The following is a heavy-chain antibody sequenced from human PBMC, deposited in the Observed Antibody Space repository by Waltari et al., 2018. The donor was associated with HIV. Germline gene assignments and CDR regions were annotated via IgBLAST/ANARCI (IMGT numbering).Heavy chain of an antibody. CDR3: ARGYSSSRWIPLYH. D-gene: IGHD6-6*01. CDR2: FWSDGVEI. J-gene: IGHJ4*02. V-gene: IGHV3-33*01. Sequence: QVQLVESGGGVVQPGTSLTLSCAVSGFTFRNFAIHWVRQSPGNGLDWLAVFWSDGVEISYADSVKGRFTISKDSSQKTLYLHLTSLRAEDTALYYCARGYSSSRWIPLYHWGRGTLVTVSS. CDR1: GFTFRNFA.